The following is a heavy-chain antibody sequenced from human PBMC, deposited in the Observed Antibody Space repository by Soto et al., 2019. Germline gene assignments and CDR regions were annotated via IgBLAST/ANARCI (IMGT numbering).Heavy chain of an antibody. CDR3: AKDSTYYYDSSGYPNDY. Sequence: PGGSLRLSCAASGFNFSSHAMSWVRQAPGKGLEWVSAISGSGGSTYYADSVKGRFTISRDNSKNTLYLQMNSLRAEDTAVYYCAKDSTYYYDSSGYPNDYWGQGTLVTVSS. J-gene: IGHJ4*02. V-gene: IGHV3-23*01. D-gene: IGHD3-22*01. CDR1: GFNFSSHA. CDR2: ISGSGGST.